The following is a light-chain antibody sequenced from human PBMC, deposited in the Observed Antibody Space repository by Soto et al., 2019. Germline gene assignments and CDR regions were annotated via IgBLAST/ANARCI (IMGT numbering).Light chain of an antibody. J-gene: IGLJ1*01. V-gene: IGLV1-51*01. CDR2: DDN. CDR3: SSHTISSALQV. CDR1: SSNIGGNS. Sequence: QSVLTQPPSVSAAPGQKVTISCSGSSSNIGGNSVSWYQQLPGTAPKLLIYDDNKRPSGIPDRFSGSKSGTSATLGITGFQTGDEADYYCSSHTISSALQVFGTGTKVTVL.